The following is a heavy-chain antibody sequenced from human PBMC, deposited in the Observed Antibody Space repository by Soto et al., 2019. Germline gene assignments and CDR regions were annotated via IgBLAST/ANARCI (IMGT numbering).Heavy chain of an antibody. Sequence: QITLKESAPTRVQPTQPLTLTCTFSGFSLTYRPMGVGWIRQPPGKALEWLAFIYWDDAKRYSPSLRSRLTITKGTSGNQDVLTMTNRDPVDTATYYCAHRLSGNNGDGVYFDYWGQGARVTGSS. J-gene: IGHJ4*02. D-gene: IGHD1-1*01. CDR2: IYWDDAK. CDR3: AHRLSGNNGDGVYFDY. V-gene: IGHV2-5*02. CDR1: GFSLTYRPMG.